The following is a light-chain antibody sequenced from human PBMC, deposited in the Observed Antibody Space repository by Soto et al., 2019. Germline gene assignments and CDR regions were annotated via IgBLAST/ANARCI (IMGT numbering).Light chain of an antibody. CDR1: QSISRL. CDR3: QQYNTYPWT. Sequence: DIQMTQSPSTLSASVGDRVTITCRASQSISRLLAWYQQKPGKATKVLIYTPSSLESGVPSRFSGSGSGTEFTLTISSLQPDDFATDYWQQYNTYPWTVGQGTKVDIK. V-gene: IGKV1-5*03. CDR2: TPS. J-gene: IGKJ1*01.